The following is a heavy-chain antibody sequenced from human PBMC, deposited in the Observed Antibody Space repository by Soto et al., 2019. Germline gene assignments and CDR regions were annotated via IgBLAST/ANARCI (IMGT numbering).Heavy chain of an antibody. D-gene: IGHD3-9*01. CDR1: GFTFSNYA. J-gene: IGHJ4*02. V-gene: IGHV3-23*01. CDR3: ARSSPPTFDWLFFFDY. CDR2: ISGSGYVT. Sequence: LRLSCAASGFTFSNYAMTWVRQAPGKGLEWVSVISGSGYVTYYADSVKGRFTISRDNSRNKLYLQMNSLRAEDTAVYYCARSSPPTFDWLFFFDYWGQGTLVTVSS.